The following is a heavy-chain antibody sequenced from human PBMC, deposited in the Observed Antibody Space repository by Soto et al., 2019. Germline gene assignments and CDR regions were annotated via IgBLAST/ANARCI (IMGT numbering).Heavy chain of an antibody. V-gene: IGHV5-51*01. D-gene: IGHD2-15*01. CDR1: GYSFTSYW. J-gene: IGHJ6*02. Sequence: GESLKISCKGSGYSFTSYWIGWVRQMPGKGLEWMGIIYPGDSDTRYSPSFQGQVTISADKSIGTAYLQWSSLKASDTAMYYCARLGVHCSGGSCYPLPYYYGMDVWGQGTTVTVSS. CDR2: IYPGDSDT. CDR3: ARLGVHCSGGSCYPLPYYYGMDV.